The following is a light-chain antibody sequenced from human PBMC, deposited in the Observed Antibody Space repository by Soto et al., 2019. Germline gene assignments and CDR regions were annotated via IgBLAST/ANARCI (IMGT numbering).Light chain of an antibody. CDR3: QQLNSYPRT. J-gene: IGKJ2*01. CDR2: AAS. Sequence: IQLTQSPSSLSASVGDRVTITCRASQGISGYLAWYQQKPGKAPNLLIYAASTLQSGVPSRFSGSGSGTDFTLTISSLQPEDVATYYCQQLNSYPRTFGQGTKLEIK. V-gene: IGKV1-9*01. CDR1: QGISGY.